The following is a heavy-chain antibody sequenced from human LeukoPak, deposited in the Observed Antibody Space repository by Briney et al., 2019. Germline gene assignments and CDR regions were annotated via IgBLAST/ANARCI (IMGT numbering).Heavy chain of an antibody. V-gene: IGHV3-74*01. J-gene: IGHJ6*02. CDR3: ARGMSGYYGMDV. CDR2: IKSDGSNY. CDR1: GFTFSSYA. Sequence: PGGSLRLSCAASGFTFSSYAMSWVRQAPGKGLEWVSRIKSDGSNYYADSVKGRFTIFRDNAKNTLYLQMNSLRAEDTAVYYCARGMSGYYGMDVWGQGTTVTVSS.